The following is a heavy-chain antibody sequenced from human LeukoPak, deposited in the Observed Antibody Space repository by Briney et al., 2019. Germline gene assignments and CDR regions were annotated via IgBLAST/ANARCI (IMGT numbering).Heavy chain of an antibody. Sequence: GGSLRLSCAASGFTFSNYAMSWVRQAQGKGLEWVSAISGSGDSTYYADSVKGRFALSRDNSKNTVYLQMNSLRADDTAVYYCAKPAISSRGWYYDYWGQGTLVTVSS. CDR2: ISGSGDST. CDR1: GFTFSNYA. D-gene: IGHD6-19*01. J-gene: IGHJ4*02. V-gene: IGHV3-23*01. CDR3: AKPAISSRGWYYDY.